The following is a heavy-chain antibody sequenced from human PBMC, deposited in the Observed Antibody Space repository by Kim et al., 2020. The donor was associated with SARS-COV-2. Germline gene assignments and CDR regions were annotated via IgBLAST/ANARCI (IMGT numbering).Heavy chain of an antibody. Sequence: GGSLRLSCAASGFTFSSYWMSWVRQAPGKGLEWVANIKQDGSEKYYVDSVKGRFTISRDNAKNSLYLQMNSLRAEDTAVYYCATFYDILTGYYPGIDYWGQGTLVTVSS. V-gene: IGHV3-7*01. J-gene: IGHJ4*02. CDR1: GFTFSSYW. CDR2: IKQDGSEK. D-gene: IGHD3-9*01. CDR3: ATFYDILTGYYPGIDY.